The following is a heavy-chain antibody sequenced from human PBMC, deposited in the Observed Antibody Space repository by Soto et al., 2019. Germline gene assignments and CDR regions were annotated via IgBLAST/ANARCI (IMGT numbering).Heavy chain of an antibody. CDR1: GYTFTSYY. CDR3: ARELDYSNYADGMDV. CDR2: INPSGGST. D-gene: IGHD4-4*01. J-gene: IGHJ6*02. V-gene: IGHV1-46*01. Sequence: QVQLVQSGAEVKKPGASVKVSCKASGYTFTSYYMHWVRQAPGQGLEWMGIINPSGGSTSYAQKFQGRVTMTRDTSTSTGDMELSSLRSEDTAVYYCARELDYSNYADGMDVWGQGTTVTVSS.